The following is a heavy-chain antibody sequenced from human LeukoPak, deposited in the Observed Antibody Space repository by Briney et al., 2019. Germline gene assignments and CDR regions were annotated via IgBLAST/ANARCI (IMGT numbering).Heavy chain of an antibody. CDR1: AFTFSSYA. CDR2: ISGSGGNT. Sequence: GGSLRLSCAASAFTFSSYAMTWVRRAPGKGLEWLSGISGSGGNTYYADSVKGRFTISRDNSKNTLYLQMNSLRAEDTAVYYCAKTPYSSAWPIDYWGQGTLVTVSS. V-gene: IGHV3-23*01. CDR3: AKTPYSSAWPIDY. J-gene: IGHJ4*02. D-gene: IGHD6-19*01.